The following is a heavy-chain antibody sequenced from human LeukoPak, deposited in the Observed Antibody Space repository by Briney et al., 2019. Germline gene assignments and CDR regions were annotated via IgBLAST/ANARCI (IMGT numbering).Heavy chain of an antibody. Sequence: SETLSLTCTVSGGSISSYYWSWIRQPPGKGLEWIGYIYYSGSTNYNPSLKSRVTISVDTSKNQFPLKLSSVTAADTAVYYCARAEDSSGAYYMDVWGKGTTVTVSS. CDR2: IYYSGST. CDR1: GGSISSYY. V-gene: IGHV4-59*01. CDR3: ARAEDSSGAYYMDV. J-gene: IGHJ6*03. D-gene: IGHD3-22*01.